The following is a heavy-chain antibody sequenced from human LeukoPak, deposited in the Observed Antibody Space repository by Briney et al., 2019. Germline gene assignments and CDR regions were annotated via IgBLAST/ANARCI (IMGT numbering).Heavy chain of an antibody. CDR3: ARAPYGDYADY. Sequence: GGSLRLSCAATGFTFSSYWMSWVRQAPGKGLEWVANIKQDGSEKYYVDSVKGRFTISRDNAKNSLYLQMNSLRAEDTAVYYCARAPYGDYADYWGQGTLVTVSS. D-gene: IGHD4-17*01. J-gene: IGHJ4*02. V-gene: IGHV3-7*01. CDR1: GFTFSSYW. CDR2: IKQDGSEK.